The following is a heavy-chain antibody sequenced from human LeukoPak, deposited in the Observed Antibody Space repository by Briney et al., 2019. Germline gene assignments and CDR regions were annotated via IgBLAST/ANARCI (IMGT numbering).Heavy chain of an antibody. Sequence: GASVKVSCKASGGTFSSYAISWVRQAPGQGLEWMGRIIPILGIANYAQKFQGRVTITADKSTSTAYMELSSLRSEDTAVYYCARDGIASRDLFQHWGQGTLVTVSS. J-gene: IGHJ1*01. CDR2: IIPILGIA. CDR1: GGTFSSYA. D-gene: IGHD6-6*01. CDR3: ARDGIASRDLFQH. V-gene: IGHV1-69*04.